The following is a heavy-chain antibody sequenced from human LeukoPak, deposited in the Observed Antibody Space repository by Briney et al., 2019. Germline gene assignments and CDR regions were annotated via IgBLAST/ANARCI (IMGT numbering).Heavy chain of an antibody. Sequence: GGSLRPSCAASGFTFSSYSMNWVRQAPGKGLEWVSSISSSSSYIYYADSVKGRFTISRDNAKNSLYLQMNSLRAEDTAVYYCARMGYCTNGVCYTFDYWGQGTLVTVSS. J-gene: IGHJ4*02. CDR2: ISSSSSYI. CDR1: GFTFSSYS. V-gene: IGHV3-21*01. CDR3: ARMGYCTNGVCYTFDY. D-gene: IGHD2-8*01.